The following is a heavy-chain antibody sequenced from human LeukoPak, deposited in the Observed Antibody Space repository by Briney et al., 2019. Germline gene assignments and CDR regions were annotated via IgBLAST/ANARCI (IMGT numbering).Heavy chain of an antibody. CDR1: GESFSGYY. CDR3: ARVPHCSSTSCPSDWFDP. V-gene: IGHV4-34*01. Sequence: SETLSLTCAVYGESFSGYYWSWLRQPPGKGLEWLGEINHSGSTNYNPSLKSRVTISVDTSKNQFSLKLSSVTAADTAVYYCARVPHCSSTSCPSDWFDPWGQGTLVTVSS. D-gene: IGHD2-2*01. CDR2: INHSGST. J-gene: IGHJ5*02.